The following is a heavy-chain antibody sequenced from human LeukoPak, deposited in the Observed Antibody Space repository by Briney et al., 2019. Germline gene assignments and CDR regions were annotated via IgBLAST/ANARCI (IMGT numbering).Heavy chain of an antibody. V-gene: IGHV1-69*13. CDR2: IIPIFGTA. CDR1: GGTFSSYA. Sequence: SVKVSCKASGGTFSSYAISWVRQAPGQGLEWMGGIIPIFGTANYAQRFQGRVTITADESTSTAYMELSSLRSEDTAVYYCAGVGHSSSFPGLGDYYYYYGMDVWGKGTTVTVSS. D-gene: IGHD6-19*01. J-gene: IGHJ6*04. CDR3: AGVGHSSSFPGLGDYYYYYGMDV.